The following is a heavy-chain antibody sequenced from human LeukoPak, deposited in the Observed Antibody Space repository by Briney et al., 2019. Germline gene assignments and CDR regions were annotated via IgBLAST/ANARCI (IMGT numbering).Heavy chain of an antibody. CDR3: ARSPRYDFWSGYHAYYYMDV. J-gene: IGHJ6*03. CDR1: GGTFSSYA. D-gene: IGHD3-3*01. CDR2: IIPIFGTA. V-gene: IGHV1-69*05. Sequence: SVKVSCKASGGTFSSYAISWVRQAPGQGLGWMGGIIPIFGTANYAQKFQGRVTITTDDSTSTAYMELSSLRSEDTAVYYCARSPRYDFWSGYHAYYYMDVWGKGTTVTVSS.